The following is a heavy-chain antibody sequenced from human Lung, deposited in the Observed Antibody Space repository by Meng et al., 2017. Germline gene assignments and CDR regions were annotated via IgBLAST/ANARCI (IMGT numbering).Heavy chain of an antibody. CDR1: GGSYTDSC. Sequence: QVQLQAWGPGLLKPSSTLALSCAVAGGSYTDSCSSWIRQPPRKGLERIGEINQRGSTNYHPSLESRATISVDASNNNLSLKKISVTAADSAVYYCARGPTTMAKDFDSWGQGTLVTVSS. V-gene: IGHV4-34*01. D-gene: IGHD4-11*01. CDR3: ARGPTTMAKDFDS. J-gene: IGHJ4*02. CDR2: INQRGST.